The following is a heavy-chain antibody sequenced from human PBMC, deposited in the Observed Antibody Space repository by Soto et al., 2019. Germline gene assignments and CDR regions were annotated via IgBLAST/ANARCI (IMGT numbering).Heavy chain of an antibody. CDR1: GCSISSYY. Sequence: PSETLSLTCTVSGCSISSYYWSWIRQSPGKGLEWIGYIHYSGSTKSNPSLKSRVTISVDTSRNQVSLKLSSVTAADSAVYFCARARYQLLHPYYYGMDVWGQGTTVTVSS. D-gene: IGHD2-2*01. J-gene: IGHJ6*02. CDR3: ARARYQLLHPYYYGMDV. V-gene: IGHV4-59*01. CDR2: IHYSGST.